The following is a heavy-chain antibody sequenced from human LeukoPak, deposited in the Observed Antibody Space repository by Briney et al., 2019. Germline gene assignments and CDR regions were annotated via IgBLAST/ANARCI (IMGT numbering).Heavy chain of an antibody. Sequence: SETLSLTCNVSGGSISNYYRNWIRQPAGKGLEWIGRFYARGNTNYNPSLKSRVTMSVDTSKNQLSLKLSSVTAADTAVYYCARLPDPWGQGTLVTVSS. V-gene: IGHV4-4*07. CDR1: GGSISNYY. J-gene: IGHJ5*02. CDR3: ARLPDP. CDR2: FYARGNT.